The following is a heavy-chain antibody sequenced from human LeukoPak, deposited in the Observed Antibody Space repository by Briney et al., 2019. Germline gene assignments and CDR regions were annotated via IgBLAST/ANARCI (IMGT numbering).Heavy chain of an antibody. CDR3: AKVLQGGSSWHFDY. J-gene: IGHJ4*02. V-gene: IGHV3-23*01. D-gene: IGHD6-13*01. CDR2: ISGSGGST. CDR1: GFTFSNAW. Sequence: PGGSLRLSCAASGFTFSNAWMSWVRQAPGKGLEWVSAISGSGGSTYYADSVKGRFTISRDNSKNTLYLQMNSLGAEDTAVYYCAKVLQGGSSWHFDYWGQGTLVTVSS.